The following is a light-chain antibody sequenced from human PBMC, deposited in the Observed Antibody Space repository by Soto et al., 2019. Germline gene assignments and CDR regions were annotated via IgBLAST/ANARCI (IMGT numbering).Light chain of an antibody. J-gene: IGKJ1*01. CDR2: GAS. V-gene: IGKV3-20*01. CDR3: QQFGSSPRT. CDR1: QSVTSSY. Sequence: EIVLTQSPGTLSLSPGERATLSCRASQSVTSSYFTWYQQRPGQAPRLLIYGASTRAIGIPDRFSGSGSGTDFTLTISRLEPEDSAVYYCQQFGSSPRTFGLGTKVDI.